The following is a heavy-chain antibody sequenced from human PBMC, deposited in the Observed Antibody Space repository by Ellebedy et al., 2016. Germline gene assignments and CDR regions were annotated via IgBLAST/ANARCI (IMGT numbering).Heavy chain of an antibody. CDR1: GFTFSSYA. D-gene: IGHD3-10*01. Sequence: GGSLRLSCAASGFTFSSYAMSWVRQAPGKGLEWVSAISGSGGSTYYADSVKGRFTISRDNSKNTLYLQMDSLRAEDTAVYYCAKEIWFGDWARASYWGQGTLVTGSS. J-gene: IGHJ4*02. CDR2: ISGSGGST. V-gene: IGHV3-23*01. CDR3: AKEIWFGDWARASY.